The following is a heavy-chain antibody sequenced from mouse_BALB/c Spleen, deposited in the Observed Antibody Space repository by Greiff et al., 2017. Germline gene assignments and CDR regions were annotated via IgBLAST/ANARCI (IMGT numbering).Heavy chain of an antibody. Sequence: LVESGGGLVKPGGSLKLSCAASGFTFSSYAMSWVRQTPEKRLEWVASISSGGSTYYPDSVKGRFTISRDNARNILYLQMSSLRSEDTAMYYCARGVTTVVYYFDYWGQGTTLTVSS. D-gene: IGHD1-1*01. CDR1: GFTFSSYA. CDR2: ISSGGST. V-gene: IGHV5-6-5*01. CDR3: ARGVTTVVYYFDY. J-gene: IGHJ2*01.